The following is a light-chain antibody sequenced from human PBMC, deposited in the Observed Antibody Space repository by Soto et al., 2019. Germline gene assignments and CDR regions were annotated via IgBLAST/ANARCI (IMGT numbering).Light chain of an antibody. CDR2: DAS. CDR1: QSVRNN. Sequence: EVGMSQWPRTLSVNQGERVTLSCRASQSVRNNLAWYQQKPGQGPRLLIYDASTRATGIPARFSGSGSGTEFTLTISSLQSEDFAVSYCQQCHDWPWTFGQGTKVDIK. CDR3: QQCHDWPWT. V-gene: IGKV3-15*01. J-gene: IGKJ1*01.